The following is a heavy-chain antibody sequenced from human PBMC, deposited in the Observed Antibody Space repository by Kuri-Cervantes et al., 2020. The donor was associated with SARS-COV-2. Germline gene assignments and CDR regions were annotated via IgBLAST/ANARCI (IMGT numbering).Heavy chain of an antibody. J-gene: IGHJ4*02. CDR1: GFTFSSYS. CDR3: ARKRNNYDFWSGPIYYFDY. V-gene: IGHV3-48*04. CDR2: ISSSSSTI. Sequence: ETLSLTCAASGFTFSSYSMNWVRQAPGKGLEWVSYISSSSSTIYYADSVKGRFTISRDNAKNSLYLQMNSLRAEDTAVYYCARKRNNYDFWSGPIYYFDYWGQGTLVTVSS. D-gene: IGHD3-3*01.